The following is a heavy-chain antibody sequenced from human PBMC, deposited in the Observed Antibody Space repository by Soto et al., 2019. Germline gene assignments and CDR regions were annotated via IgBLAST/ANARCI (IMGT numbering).Heavy chain of an antibody. V-gene: IGHV4-39*01. CDR1: GGSISSSSYY. J-gene: IGHJ6*02. CDR3: ATNYAYYYYYGMDV. D-gene: IGHD4-4*01. Sequence: SETLSLTCTVSGGSISSSSYYWGWIRQPPGKGLEWIGSIYYSGSTYYNPSLRSRVTISVDTSKNQFSLKLSSVTAADTAVYYCATNYAYYYYYGMDVWGQGTTVTVSS. CDR2: IYYSGST.